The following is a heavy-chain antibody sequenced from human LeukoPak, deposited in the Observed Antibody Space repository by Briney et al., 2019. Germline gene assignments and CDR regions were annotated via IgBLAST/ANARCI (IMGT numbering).Heavy chain of an antibody. CDR2: ISGSRIT. D-gene: IGHD6-19*01. CDR3: AKVGYTSGWSHFDY. V-gene: IGHV3-23*01. CDR1: GFTFNTYG. Sequence: GGSPRLSCVASGFTFNTYGMSWVRQAPGKGLEWVSGISGSRITYYADSVKGRFTISRDNSKNTLYLQMNSLRAEDTAVYYCAKVGYTSGWSHFDYWGQGTLVTVSS. J-gene: IGHJ4*02.